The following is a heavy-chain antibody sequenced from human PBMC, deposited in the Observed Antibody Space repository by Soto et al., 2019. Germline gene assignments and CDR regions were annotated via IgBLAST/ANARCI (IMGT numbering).Heavy chain of an antibody. J-gene: IGHJ4*02. D-gene: IGHD4-17*01. CDR2: ISSSSSYT. CDR3: ARGLSVTSPFDY. Sequence: QVQLVESGGGLVKPGGSLRLSCAASGFTFSDYYMSWIRQAPGKGLEWVSYISSSSSYTNYADSVKGRFTISRDNAKNSLYPQMNSLRAEDSAVYYCARGLSVTSPFDYWGQGTLVTVSS. V-gene: IGHV3-11*06. CDR1: GFTFSDYY.